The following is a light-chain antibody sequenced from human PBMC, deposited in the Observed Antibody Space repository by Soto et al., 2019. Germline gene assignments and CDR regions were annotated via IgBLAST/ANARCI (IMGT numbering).Light chain of an antibody. CDR2: DAS. Sequence: DFQMTQSPPTLSASVGDRVTLTCWASQSIGGWLAWYQQRPGKAPKLLIYDASTLASGVPSRFTGSGSGTHFTLTIDNLQPDDAATYYCQQHNDYATFGQGT. CDR1: QSIGGW. V-gene: IGKV1-5*01. CDR3: QQHNDYAT. J-gene: IGKJ2*01.